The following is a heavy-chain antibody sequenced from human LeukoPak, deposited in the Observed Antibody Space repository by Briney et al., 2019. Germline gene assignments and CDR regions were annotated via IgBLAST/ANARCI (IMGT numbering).Heavy chain of an antibody. CDR3: ARVIIAARSYYYGMDV. D-gene: IGHD6-6*01. CDR2: IIPIFGTA. J-gene: IGHJ6*02. CDR1: GYTFTTYA. Sequence: GASVKVSCKASGYTFTTYAIHWVRQAPGQGLEWMGGIIPIFGTANYAQKFQGRVTITADESTSTAYMELSSLRSEDTAVYYCARVIIAARSYYYGMDVWGQGTTVTVSS. V-gene: IGHV1-69*13.